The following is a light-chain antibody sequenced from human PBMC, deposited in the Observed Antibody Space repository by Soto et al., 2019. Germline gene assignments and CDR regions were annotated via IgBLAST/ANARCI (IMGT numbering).Light chain of an antibody. CDR2: STH. Sequence: QTVVTQEPSFSVSPGRAVTLTCGLSSGSVSTSYYPSWYQLTPGQAPRTLIYSTHTRSSGVPDRFSGSILGNKAALTITGAQSDDESDYYCVLYMGSGIWVFGGGTKLTVL. V-gene: IGLV8-61*01. CDR1: SGSVSTSYY. CDR3: VLYMGSGIWV. J-gene: IGLJ3*02.